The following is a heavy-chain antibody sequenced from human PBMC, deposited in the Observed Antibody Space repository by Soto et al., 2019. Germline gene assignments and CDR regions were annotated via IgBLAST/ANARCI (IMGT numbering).Heavy chain of an antibody. CDR2: IAADNGNT. Sequence: ASVKVSCKASGYRIADYTIHWVRQAPGHGLEWMGWIAADNGNTRFSQKFQGRLTITWDTPANIAYMELSSLRSEDTSLYYCARDFGSPSSPFDYWGQGTMVTVYS. D-gene: IGHD6-6*01. J-gene: IGHJ4*02. CDR1: GYRIADYT. CDR3: ARDFGSPSSPFDY. V-gene: IGHV1-3*01.